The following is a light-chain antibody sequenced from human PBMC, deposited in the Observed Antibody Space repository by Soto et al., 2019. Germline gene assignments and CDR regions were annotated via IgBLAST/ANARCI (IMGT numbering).Light chain of an antibody. Sequence: EIVLTQSPGTLSLSPGERATLSCRASQSVSSRYLAWYQQKPGQAPRVLIHGASSRATGIPARFSGSGSGTDFTLTISRLEPEDFAVYFCQQYGNPPPNSFVQGTKVEIK. CDR2: GAS. CDR1: QSVSSRY. J-gene: IGKJ2*01. CDR3: QQYGNPPPNS. V-gene: IGKV3-20*01.